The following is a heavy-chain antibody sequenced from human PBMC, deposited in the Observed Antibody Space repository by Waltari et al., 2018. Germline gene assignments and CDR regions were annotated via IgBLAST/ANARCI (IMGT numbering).Heavy chain of an antibody. CDR2: IRSKAYGGTT. CDR3: TRDDGAAEDDAFDI. J-gene: IGHJ3*02. D-gene: IGHD6-13*01. V-gene: IGHV3-49*03. Sequence: EVQLVESGGGLVQPGRSLRLSCTASGFTFGDYAMSWFRQAPGKGLEWVGFIRSKAYGGTTEYAASVKGRFTISRDDSKSIAYLQMNSLKTEDTAVYYCTRDDGAAEDDAFDIWGQGTMVTVSS. CDR1: GFTFGDYA.